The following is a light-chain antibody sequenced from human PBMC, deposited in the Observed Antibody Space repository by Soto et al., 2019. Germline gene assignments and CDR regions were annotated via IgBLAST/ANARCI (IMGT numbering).Light chain of an antibody. CDR3: QVWDSSSDPLYV. CDR2: YDS. V-gene: IGLV3-21*04. Sequence: SYELTQPPSVSVAPGKTARITCGGNNIGSKSVHWYQQRPGQAPVLVIYYDSDRPSGIPERFSGSNSGNTATLTISRVEAGDEADYYCQVWDSSSDPLYVFGTGTKLTVI. J-gene: IGLJ1*01. CDR1: NIGSKS.